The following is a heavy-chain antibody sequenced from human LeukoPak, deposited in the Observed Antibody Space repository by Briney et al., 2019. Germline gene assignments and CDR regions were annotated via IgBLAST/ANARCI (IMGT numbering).Heavy chain of an antibody. D-gene: IGHD6-6*01. V-gene: IGHV3-23*01. CDR2: ISGSGGST. CDR1: GFTFSTYA. Sequence: HPGGSLRLSCSASGFTFSTYAMHWVRQAPGKGLEWVSAISGSGGSTYYADSVKGRFTISRDNSKSTLYLQMNSLGAEDTAVYYCARQKYSGSSLDYWGQGTLVTVSS. CDR3: ARQKYSGSSLDY. J-gene: IGHJ4*02.